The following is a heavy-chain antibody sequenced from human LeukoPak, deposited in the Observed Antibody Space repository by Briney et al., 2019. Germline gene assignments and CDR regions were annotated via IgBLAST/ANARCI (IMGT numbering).Heavy chain of an antibody. D-gene: IGHD3-22*01. Sequence: SETLSLTCTVSGGSISSYYWSWIRQPPGKGLEWIGYIYYSGSTNYNPSLKSRVTISVDTSKNQFSPKLSSVTAADTAVYYCAGTPYYYDSSGLYPIWGQGTMATVSS. CDR1: GGSISSYY. CDR2: IYYSGST. J-gene: IGHJ3*02. CDR3: AGTPYYYDSSGLYPI. V-gene: IGHV4-59*08.